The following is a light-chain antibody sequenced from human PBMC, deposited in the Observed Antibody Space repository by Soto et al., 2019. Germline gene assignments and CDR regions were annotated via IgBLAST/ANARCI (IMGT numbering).Light chain of an antibody. CDR3: QQYGTSVT. CDR2: GAS. CDR1: QSISTSH. J-gene: IGKJ3*01. V-gene: IGKV3-20*01. Sequence: VLKQSPVTVSLSPGERATLSCRASQSISTSHLAWFQQRPGQAPRLLIYGASNRVTGIPDRFSGSGSGTEFTLTISRLESEDFAVYYCQQYGTSVTFGPGTKVDIK.